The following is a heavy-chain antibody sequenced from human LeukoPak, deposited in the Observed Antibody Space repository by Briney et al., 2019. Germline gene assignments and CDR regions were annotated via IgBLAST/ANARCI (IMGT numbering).Heavy chain of an antibody. D-gene: IGHD4-23*01. CDR2: INPNSGGP. Sequence: GESLKISCKGSGYSFTSYWIGWVRQAPGQGLEWMGWINPNSGGPNYAQKFQGRVTMTTDTSISTAYMELSRLRSDDTAVYHCARGGHYGGILEWGQGTLVTVSS. CDR1: GYSFTSYW. CDR3: ARGGHYGGILE. J-gene: IGHJ4*02. V-gene: IGHV1-2*02.